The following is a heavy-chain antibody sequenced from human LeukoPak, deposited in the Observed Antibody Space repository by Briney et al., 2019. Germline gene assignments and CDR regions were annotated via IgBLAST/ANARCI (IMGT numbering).Heavy chain of an antibody. CDR2: IKEDGSEI. Sequence: GGSLRLSCAASAFTFSNYWMSWVRQAPGKGLEWVANIKEDGSEINYVDSVKGRFTISRDNAKNSLYLQMNSLRAEDTALYYCAKAAKYYYDSSGYLDYWGQGTLVTVSS. CDR1: AFTFSNYW. D-gene: IGHD3-22*01. V-gene: IGHV3-7*03. J-gene: IGHJ4*02. CDR3: AKAAKYYYDSSGYLDY.